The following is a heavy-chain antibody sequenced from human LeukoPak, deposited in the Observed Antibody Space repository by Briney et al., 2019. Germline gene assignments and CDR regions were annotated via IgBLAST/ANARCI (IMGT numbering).Heavy chain of an antibody. Sequence: PSETLSLTCTVSGGSISTYYWSWIRQTPGKGLEWIGYVYKSGSTNCNPSLKSRVTMSLDTSKSQFSLKLSSVTAADTAVYYCARVSLWSYGSYYFDYWGQGTLVTVSS. CDR3: ARVSLWSYGSYYFDY. J-gene: IGHJ4*02. CDR2: VYKSGST. D-gene: IGHD5-18*01. V-gene: IGHV4-59*01. CDR1: GGSISTYY.